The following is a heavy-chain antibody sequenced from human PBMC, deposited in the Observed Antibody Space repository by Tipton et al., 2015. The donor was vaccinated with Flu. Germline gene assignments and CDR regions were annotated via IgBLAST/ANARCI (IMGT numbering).Heavy chain of an antibody. CDR3: ARGSYDGSGSPLRGNWFDP. CDR2: IHSGGST. Sequence: LRLSCTVSGASISSGNFYWTWIRQSAGKGLEWIGRIHSGGSTNYNLSLKSRVTISVDTSKNQFSLRMDFVTAADTAFYYCARGSYDGSGSPLRGNWFDPWGQGTLVTVSS. J-gene: IGHJ5*02. CDR1: GASISSGNFY. D-gene: IGHD3-10*01. V-gene: IGHV4-61*02.